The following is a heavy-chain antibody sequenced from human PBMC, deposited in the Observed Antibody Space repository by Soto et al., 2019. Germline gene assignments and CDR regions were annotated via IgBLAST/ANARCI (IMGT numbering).Heavy chain of an antibody. Sequence: GGSLRLSCAASGFTFSSFEMNWVRQAPGKGLEWVSKICCSGSNIWYADSVKGRFTISRDNAKNSLYLQMNSLRGEDTAVYYCARATYSSSYYFDSWGQGTLVTVSS. V-gene: IGHV3-48*03. CDR3: ARATYSSSYYFDS. J-gene: IGHJ4*02. CDR1: GFTFSSFE. D-gene: IGHD6-6*01. CDR2: ICCSGSNI.